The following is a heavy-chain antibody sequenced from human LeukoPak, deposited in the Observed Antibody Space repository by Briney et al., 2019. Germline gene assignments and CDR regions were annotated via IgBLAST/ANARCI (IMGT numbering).Heavy chain of an antibody. V-gene: IGHV3-23*01. CDR1: GFTFSSYA. CDR3: AKGYYGSSWYRNAIFDY. D-gene: IGHD6-13*01. Sequence: GASLRLSCKASGFTFSSYAMSWVRQAPGKGLEWVSAISGSGGSTYYADSVKGRFTISRDNSKNTLYLQMNSLRAEDTAVYYCAKGYYGSSWYRNAIFDYWGQGTLVTVSS. CDR2: ISGSGGST. J-gene: IGHJ4*02.